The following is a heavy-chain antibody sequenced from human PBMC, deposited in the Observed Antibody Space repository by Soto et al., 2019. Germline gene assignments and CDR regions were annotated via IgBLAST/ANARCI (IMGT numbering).Heavy chain of an antibody. D-gene: IGHD6-13*01. CDR1: GGSISSYY. CDR3: ARDNYSSYWYFDL. Sequence: QVQLQESGPGLVKPSETLSLTCTVSGGSISSYYWSWIRQAPGKGLESIGYIDSSGSTNYNPSLNSRVTISVDTSKNQFSLKLTSVTAADTAVYYWARDNYSSYWYFDLWGRGTLVTVSS. J-gene: IGHJ2*01. CDR2: IDSSGST. V-gene: IGHV4-59*01.